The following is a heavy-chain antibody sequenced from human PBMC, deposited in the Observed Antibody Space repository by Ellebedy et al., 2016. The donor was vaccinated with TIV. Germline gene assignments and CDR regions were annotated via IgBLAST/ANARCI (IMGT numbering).Heavy chain of an antibody. J-gene: IGHJ4*02. Sequence: GESLKISCKGSGYSFTSYWIGWVRQMPGKGLEWMGIIYPGDSDTRYSPSFQGQVTISADKSISPAYLQWSSLKASDTAMYYCARSSYYYDSSSYSIHHFDYWGQGTLVTVSS. CDR2: IYPGDSDT. CDR3: ARSSYYYDSSSYSIHHFDY. D-gene: IGHD3-22*01. V-gene: IGHV5-51*01. CDR1: GYSFTSYW.